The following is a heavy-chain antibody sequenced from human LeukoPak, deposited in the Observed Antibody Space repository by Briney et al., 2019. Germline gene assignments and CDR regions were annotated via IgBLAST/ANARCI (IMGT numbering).Heavy chain of an antibody. CDR1: GGSISSGSYD. CDR2: IYTSGST. Sequence: SQTLSLTCTVSGGSISSGSYDWSWIRQPAGKGLEWIGRIYTSGSTNYNPSLKSRVTISVYTSKNQLSLKLSSVTAADTAMYYCARGDFWSGYYFDYWGQGTLVTVSS. J-gene: IGHJ4*02. D-gene: IGHD3-3*01. CDR3: ARGDFWSGYYFDY. V-gene: IGHV4-61*02.